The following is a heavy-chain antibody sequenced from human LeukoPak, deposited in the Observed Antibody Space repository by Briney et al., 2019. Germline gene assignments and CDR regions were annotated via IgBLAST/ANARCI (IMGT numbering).Heavy chain of an antibody. CDR2: ISSSSSYI. CDR1: GFTFSSYA. J-gene: IGHJ3*02. V-gene: IGHV3-21*01. Sequence: GGSLRLSCAASGFTFSSYAMSWVRQAPGKGLEWVSSISSSSSYIYYADSVKGRFTISRDNAKNSLYLQMNSLRAEDTAVYYCATVVVVADSRAFDIWGQGTMVTVSS. D-gene: IGHD2-15*01. CDR3: ATVVVVADSRAFDI.